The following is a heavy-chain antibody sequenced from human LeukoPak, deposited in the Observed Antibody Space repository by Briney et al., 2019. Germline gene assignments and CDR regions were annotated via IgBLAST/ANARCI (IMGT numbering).Heavy chain of an antibody. CDR2: ITGDSAYI. CDR1: GFTFSTYA. CDR3: ARYGVSSSTSYIDF. V-gene: IGHV3-21*01. D-gene: IGHD2-2*01. Sequence: GGSLRLSCAASGFTFSTYAMNWVRQAPGGGLKWVSCITGDSAYIYYADSVKGRFTICRDNAQTSLYLQMNSRRAEDTAVYYCARYGVSSSTSYIDFWGQGTLVTASS. J-gene: IGHJ4*02.